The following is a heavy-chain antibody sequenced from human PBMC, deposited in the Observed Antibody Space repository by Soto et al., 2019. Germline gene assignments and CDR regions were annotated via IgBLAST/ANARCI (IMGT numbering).Heavy chain of an antibody. Sequence: SVKVSCKASGGTFSSYTISWVRQAPGQGLEWMGRIIPILGIANYAQKFQGRVTITADKSTSTAYMELSSLRAEDTAAYYCARDPLWGTAMVLWYFDLWGRGTLVTVSS. CDR1: GGTFSSYT. V-gene: IGHV1-69*04. CDR3: ARDPLWGTAMVLWYFDL. D-gene: IGHD5-18*01. CDR2: IIPILGIA. J-gene: IGHJ2*01.